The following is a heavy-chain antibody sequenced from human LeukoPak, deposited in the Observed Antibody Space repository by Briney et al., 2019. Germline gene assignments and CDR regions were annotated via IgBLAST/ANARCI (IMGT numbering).Heavy chain of an antibody. D-gene: IGHD3-9*01. V-gene: IGHV4-30-2*01. Sequence: PSETLSLTCAVSGGSISSGGYSWSWIRQPPGKGLEWIGYIYHSGSTYYNPSLKSRVTISVDRSKNQFSLKLSPVTAADTAVYYCARGLRYFDWLSAFDIWGQGTMVTVSS. J-gene: IGHJ3*02. CDR3: ARGLRYFDWLSAFDI. CDR1: GGSISSGGYS. CDR2: IYHSGST.